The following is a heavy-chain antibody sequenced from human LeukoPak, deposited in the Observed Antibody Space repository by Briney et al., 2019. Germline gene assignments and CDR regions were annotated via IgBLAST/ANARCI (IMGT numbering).Heavy chain of an antibody. V-gene: IGHV3-21*04. J-gene: IGHJ6*03. CDR2: ISSSSSYI. CDR1: GFTFSSYS. D-gene: IGHD3-3*01. Sequence: GGSLRLSCAASGFTFSSYSMNWVRQAPGKGLEWVSSISSSSSYIYYADSVKGRFTITRDNAKNSLYLQMNSLRAEDTALYYCARGGLTIFGVVNYMDVWGKGTTVTISS. CDR3: ARGGLTIFGVVNYMDV.